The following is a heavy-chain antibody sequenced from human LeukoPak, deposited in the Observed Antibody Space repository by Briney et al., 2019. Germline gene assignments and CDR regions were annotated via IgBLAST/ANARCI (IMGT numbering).Heavy chain of an antibody. D-gene: IGHD3-22*01. V-gene: IGHV1-2*02. CDR3: AREGDSSGYYIMLDY. CDR2: INPNSGGT. Sequence: ASLSASCTASGYTFTGYDMHWVRQAPGHGLEWMGWINPNSGGTNYAQKFQGRVTMTRDTAISTAYMELGRLRSDDTAVYYCAREGDSSGYYIMLDYWGQGTLVTVFS. J-gene: IGHJ4*02. CDR1: GYTFTGYD.